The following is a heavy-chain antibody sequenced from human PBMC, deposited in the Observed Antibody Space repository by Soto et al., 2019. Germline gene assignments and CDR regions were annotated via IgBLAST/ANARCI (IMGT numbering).Heavy chain of an antibody. J-gene: IGHJ6*02. Sequence: GGSLRLSCAASGFTFSSYSMNWVRQAPGKWLEWVPSISSSSSYIYYAGSVKGRFTISRDNAKNSLYLQMNSLRAEDTAVYYCARDAITARQKGNYYYGMDVWGQGXTVTVSS. CDR3: ARDAITARQKGNYYYGMDV. CDR2: ISSSSSYI. D-gene: IGHD6-6*01. CDR1: GFTFSSYS. V-gene: IGHV3-21*01.